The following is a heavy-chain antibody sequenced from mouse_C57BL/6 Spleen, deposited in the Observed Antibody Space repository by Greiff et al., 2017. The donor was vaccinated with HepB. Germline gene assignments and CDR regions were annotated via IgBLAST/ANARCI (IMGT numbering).Heavy chain of an antibody. V-gene: IGHV1-72*01. J-gene: IGHJ3*01. CDR1: GYTFTSYW. CDR3: SSASCYDYDWFAY. D-gene: IGHD2-4*01. CDR2: IDPTSGGT. Sequence: QVQLQQPGAELVKPGASVKLSCKASGYTFTSYWMHWVKQRPGRGLEWIGRIDPTSGGTKYNEKFQSKATLTVDKPSSTAYMQLSSLTSEDSAVSYYSSASCYDYDWFAYWGQGTLVTVSA.